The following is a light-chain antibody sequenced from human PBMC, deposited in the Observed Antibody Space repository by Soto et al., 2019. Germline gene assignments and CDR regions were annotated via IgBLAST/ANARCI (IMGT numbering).Light chain of an antibody. CDR2: LKSDGSH. Sequence: QSVLTQSPSASASLGASVKLTCTLSSGHSSYAIAWYQQQPEKTPRYLMKLKSDGSHNKGDGIPDRFSGSSSGAERYLTISSLQSEDEADYYCQTWGTGVIFGGGTKLTVL. CDR1: SGHSSYA. CDR3: QTWGTGVI. V-gene: IGLV4-69*01. J-gene: IGLJ2*01.